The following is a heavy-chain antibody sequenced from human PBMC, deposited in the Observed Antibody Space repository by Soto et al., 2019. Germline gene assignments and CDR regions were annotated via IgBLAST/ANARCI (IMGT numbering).Heavy chain of an antibody. D-gene: IGHD2-2*01. CDR2: IIPIFGTA. CDR3: ARDLPELYQPRNWGMDV. V-gene: IGHV1-69*01. J-gene: IGHJ6*02. Sequence: QVQLVQSGAEVKKPGSSVKVSCKASGGTFSSYAISWVRQAPGQGLEWMGGIIPIFGTANYAQKFQGRVTITADDSTSTAYMELSILRSEDTDVYYCARDLPELYQPRNWGMDVWGQGTTVTVSS. CDR1: GGTFSSYA.